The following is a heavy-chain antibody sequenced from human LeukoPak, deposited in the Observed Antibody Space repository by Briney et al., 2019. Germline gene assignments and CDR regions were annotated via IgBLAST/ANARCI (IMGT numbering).Heavy chain of an antibody. J-gene: IGHJ3*02. Sequence: SETLSLTCTVSGGFISSSSYYWGWIREPPGKGLEWIVSIYYSGSTYYNPSLKSRVTISVDTSKNQFSLKLSSVTAADTAVYYCARQYYYPPSAADAFDIWGQGTMVTVSS. D-gene: IGHD3-10*01. CDR3: ARQYYYPPSAADAFDI. CDR2: IYYSGST. CDR1: GGFISSSSYY. V-gene: IGHV4-39*01.